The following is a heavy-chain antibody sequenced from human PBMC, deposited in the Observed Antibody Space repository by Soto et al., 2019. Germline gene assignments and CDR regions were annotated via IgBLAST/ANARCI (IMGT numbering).Heavy chain of an antibody. Sequence: PWGSLRLFCAASGFTFSDFLMSWVRQAPGKGLEWVATIKPDGSEHYYVDSVKGRFTIFRDNAKNSLYLQLNSLRADDTAIYYCARESRSAFDYWVQGTLVTVS. D-gene: IGHD6-19*01. V-gene: IGHV3-7*01. CDR3: ARESRSAFDY. J-gene: IGHJ4*02. CDR2: IKPDGSEH. CDR1: GFTFSDFL.